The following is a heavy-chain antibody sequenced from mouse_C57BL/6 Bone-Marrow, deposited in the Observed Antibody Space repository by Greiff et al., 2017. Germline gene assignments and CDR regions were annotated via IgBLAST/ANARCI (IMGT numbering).Heavy chain of an antibody. CDR3: ARHEDGDYYGSSFYAMDY. V-gene: IGHV1-62-2*01. J-gene: IGHJ4*01. Sequence: VQLQQSGAELVKPGASVKLSCKASGYTFTEYTIHWVKQRSGQGLEWIGWFYPGSGSIKDNEKFKDKATLTADKSSSTVYMELSRLTSEDSAVYFCARHEDGDYYGSSFYAMDYWGQGTSVTVSS. CDR2: FYPGSGSI. CDR1: GYTFTEYT. D-gene: IGHD1-1*01.